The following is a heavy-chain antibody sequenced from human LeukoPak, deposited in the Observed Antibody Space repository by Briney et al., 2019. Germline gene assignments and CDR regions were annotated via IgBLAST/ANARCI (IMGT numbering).Heavy chain of an antibody. Sequence: SGGSLRLSCAASGFTFSSYEMNWVRQAPGKGLEWVSFIGTNSRTTYYGDSVKGRFTISRDNAKNSLYLQMDSLRAEDTAVYYCAKDFLIDPLWGQGTLVTVSS. CDR2: IGTNSRTT. CDR1: GFTFSSYE. CDR3: AKDFLIDPL. J-gene: IGHJ4*02. V-gene: IGHV3-48*01. D-gene: IGHD2-21*01.